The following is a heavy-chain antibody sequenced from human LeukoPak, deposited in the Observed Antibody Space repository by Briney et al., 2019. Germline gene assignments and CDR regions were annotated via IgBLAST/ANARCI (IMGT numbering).Heavy chain of an antibody. CDR3: AKEQPQTWLFDY. CDR1: GFTFNNYA. J-gene: IGHJ4*02. CDR2: IPYHGSNK. Sequence: QPGGSLRLSCAASGFTFNNYAMHWVRQAPGDGLEWVSVIPYHGSNKNYADSVKGRFTISRDNSKNTLYLKMNSLRAEDTAVYYCAKEQPQTWLFDYWGQGTLVTVSS. V-gene: IGHV3-30*04. D-gene: IGHD5-12*01.